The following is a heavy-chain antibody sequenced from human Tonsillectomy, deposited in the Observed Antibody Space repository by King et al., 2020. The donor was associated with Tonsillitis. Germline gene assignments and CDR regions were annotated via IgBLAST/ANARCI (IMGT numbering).Heavy chain of an antibody. CDR2: ISISGTST. D-gene: IGHD3-10*01. CDR1: GFTFSTYA. J-gene: IGHJ4*02. CDR3: AKGGPGTYYRFDY. Sequence: VQLVESGGGLVQPGGSLRLSCAASGFTFSTYAMNWVRQAPGKGLEWVSTISISGTSTYYADSVEGRFTISRDISKNTLYLQMNSLRAEDTAVYYCAKGGPGTYYRFDYWGQGTLVTVSS. V-gene: IGHV3-23*04.